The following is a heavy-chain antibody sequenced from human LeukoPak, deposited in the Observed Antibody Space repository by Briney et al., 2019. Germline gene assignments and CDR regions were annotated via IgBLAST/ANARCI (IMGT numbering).Heavy chain of an antibody. Sequence: GSSVKVSCKASGGTFSSYAICWGRQEPGQGLEWMGGIIPIFGTANYAQKFQGRVTITADESTNTAYMELSSLRSEDTGVYYCARSLYYLDTDYYYMDVWGKGTTVTVSS. D-gene: IGHD3-22*01. CDR1: GGTFSSYA. V-gene: IGHV1-69*01. CDR3: ARSLYYLDTDYYYMDV. J-gene: IGHJ6*03. CDR2: IIPIFGTA.